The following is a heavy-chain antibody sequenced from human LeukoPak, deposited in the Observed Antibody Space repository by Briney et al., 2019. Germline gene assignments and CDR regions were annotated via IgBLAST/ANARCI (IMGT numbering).Heavy chain of an antibody. D-gene: IGHD3-22*01. V-gene: IGHV3-30*18. CDR3: AKALYDSSGYYYFDY. CDR2: ISYDGSNK. Sequence: GGSLRLSCAASGFTFSSYGMHWVRQAPGKGLEWVAVISYDGSNKYYADSVKGRFTISRDNSKNTLYLQMNSLRAEDTAVYYCAKALYDSSGYYYFDYWGQGTLDTVSS. CDR1: GFTFSSYG. J-gene: IGHJ4*02.